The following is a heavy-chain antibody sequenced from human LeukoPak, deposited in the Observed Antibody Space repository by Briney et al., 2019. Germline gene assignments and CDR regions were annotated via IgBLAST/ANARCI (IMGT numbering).Heavy chain of an antibody. J-gene: IGHJ4*02. V-gene: IGHV3-66*01. Sequence: GGSLGPSCASSGFIVSSNYISWVRQPPGKGQGWVSVVYGVGTTYYADPAKRRFTIPRDNSNNTLYLHMNSLRAKDTAVYYCATTGGYCSSTSCRKREFDYWGQGTLVTVSS. CDR2: VYGVGTT. D-gene: IGHD2-2*01. CDR3: ATTGGYCSSTSCRKREFDY. CDR1: GFIVSSNY.